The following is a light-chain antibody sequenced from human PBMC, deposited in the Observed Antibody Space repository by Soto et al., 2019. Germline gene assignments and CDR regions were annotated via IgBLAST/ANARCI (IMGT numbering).Light chain of an antibody. J-gene: IGLJ1*01. CDR2: DVS. Sequence: QSALTQPASVSGSPGQSITISCAGTSSDVGGYTYVSWYQQHPGKAPKLMIYDVSNRPSGVSNRFSGSKSGKTASLNISGLQAEDEADYYCTSYTSSSTPYVFGGGTKVTVL. V-gene: IGLV2-14*01. CDR3: TSYTSSSTPYV. CDR1: SSDVGGYTY.